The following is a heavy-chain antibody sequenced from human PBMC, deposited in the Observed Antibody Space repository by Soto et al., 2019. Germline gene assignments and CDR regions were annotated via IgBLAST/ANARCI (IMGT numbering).Heavy chain of an antibody. J-gene: IGHJ6*02. V-gene: IGHV3-13*01. D-gene: IGHD2-2*02. CDR2: IGTAGDT. CDR1: GFTLSGHD. CDR3: ARGYNYGMDV. Sequence: PGGSLRLSCAASGFTLSGHDMHWVRQPTGKGLEWVSAIGTAGDTDYPGSVKGRFTISRENAKNSLYLQMNSLRAEDTAVYYCARGYNYGMDVWGQGTTVTVSS.